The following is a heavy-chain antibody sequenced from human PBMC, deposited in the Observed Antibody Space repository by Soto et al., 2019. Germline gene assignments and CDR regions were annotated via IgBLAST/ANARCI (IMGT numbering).Heavy chain of an antibody. V-gene: IGHV2-5*01. CDR2: IYWNDDK. CDR1: GFSLSTSGVG. CDR3: AHRSITMVGGVKEYWFDP. J-gene: IGHJ5*02. Sequence: QITLKESGPTLVKPTQTLTLTCTFSGFSLSTSGVGVGWIRQPPGKALEWLALIYWNDDKRYSPSLKSRLTITKDTSKNQVVLTMTNMDPVDTATYYCAHRSITMVGGVKEYWFDPWGQGTLITVSS. D-gene: IGHD3-10*01.